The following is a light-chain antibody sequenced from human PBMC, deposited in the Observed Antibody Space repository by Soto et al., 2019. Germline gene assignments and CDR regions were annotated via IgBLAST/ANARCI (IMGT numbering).Light chain of an antibody. CDR1: QSVSSS. CDR2: SAS. CDR3: QQYINGYT. J-gene: IGKJ2*01. Sequence: EVVMTQSPATLSVFPGERVTLSCRASQSVSSSLAWYQQKPGQAPRLLIYSASTRATGISARFSGSGSGTEFTLTISSLESEDFAVYYCQQYINGYTFGQGTKLEIK. V-gene: IGKV3-15*01.